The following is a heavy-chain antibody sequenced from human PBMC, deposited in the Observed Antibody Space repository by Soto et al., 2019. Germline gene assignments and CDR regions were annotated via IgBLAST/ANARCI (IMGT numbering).Heavy chain of an antibody. V-gene: IGHV4-39*02. D-gene: IGHD2-8*02. CDR1: GGSISSSTYY. Sequence: SETLSLTCSVSGGSISSSTYYWGWMRQPPGKGLEWIASFFIGGNTYYNPSLKSRVSTSVDTSKNQFSLKLTSVTAADTAVYYCARDKITGLFDYWGRGTLVTVSS. J-gene: IGHJ4*02. CDR2: FFIGGNT. CDR3: ARDKITGLFDY.